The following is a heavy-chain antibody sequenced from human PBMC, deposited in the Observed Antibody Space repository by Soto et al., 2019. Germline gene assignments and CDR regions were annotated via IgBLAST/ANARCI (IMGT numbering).Heavy chain of an antibody. Sequence: QVQVVQSGAEVKKPGASVRLSCKTSGYSFTSCALHWVRQAPGQGFEGMGWINTDSGTTKYSQKFQGRVTITRDASASTAYMELRSLSSEDTTIYYCVRDRAADWYLDLWGRGTLVTVSS. D-gene: IGHD6-25*01. CDR3: VRDRAADWYLDL. CDR1: GYSFTSCA. CDR2: INTDSGTT. J-gene: IGHJ2*01. V-gene: IGHV1-3*04.